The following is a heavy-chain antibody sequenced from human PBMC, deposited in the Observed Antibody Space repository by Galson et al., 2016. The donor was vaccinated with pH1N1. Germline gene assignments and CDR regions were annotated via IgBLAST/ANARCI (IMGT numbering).Heavy chain of an antibody. J-gene: IGHJ4*02. CDR2: MNPNSGNT. D-gene: IGHD2-15*01. Sequence: SVKVSCKASGYTFTSYDINWVRQATGQGLEWMGWMNPNSGNTGYAQKFQGRVTMTRNTSISTAYMELSSLRSEDTAVYYCARLSRYCNGGSCFAFDYWGQGALFSVSS. CDR3: ARLSRYCNGGSCFAFDY. V-gene: IGHV1-8*02. CDR1: GYTFTSYD.